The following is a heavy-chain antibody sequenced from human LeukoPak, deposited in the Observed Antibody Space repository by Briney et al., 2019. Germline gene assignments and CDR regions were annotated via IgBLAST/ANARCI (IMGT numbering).Heavy chain of an antibody. D-gene: IGHD3-10*01. CDR2: INPNSGGT. CDR3: ARGMVRGVIITKTNYYYYGMDV. J-gene: IGHJ6*02. V-gene: IGHV1-2*04. Sequence: WASVKVSCKASGYTFTGYYMHWVRQAPGQGLEWMGWINPNSGGTNYAQKFQGWVTMTRDTSISTAYMELSRLRSDDTAVYYCARGMVRGVIITKTNYYYYGMDVWGQGTTVTVSS. CDR1: GYTFTGYY.